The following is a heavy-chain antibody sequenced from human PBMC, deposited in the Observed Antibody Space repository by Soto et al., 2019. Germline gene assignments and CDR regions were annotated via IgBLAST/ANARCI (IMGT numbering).Heavy chain of an antibody. Sequence: QITLKESGPALVKPTQTLTLTCTFSGFSLSTSGVGVGWIRQPPGKALEWLALIYWDGEKRYSPSQKSRLAITTVTSKNQVVPTMTDLDPVDTATYYCAHFIVVPPSDVFDVWGQGTMVAVSS. V-gene: IGHV2-5*02. J-gene: IGHJ3*01. D-gene: IGHD2-2*01. CDR2: IYWDGEK. CDR3: AHFIVVPPSDVFDV. CDR1: GFSLSTSGVG.